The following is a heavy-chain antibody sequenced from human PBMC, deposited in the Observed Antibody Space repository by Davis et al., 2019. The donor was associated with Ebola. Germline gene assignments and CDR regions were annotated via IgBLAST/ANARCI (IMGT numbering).Heavy chain of an antibody. CDR1: GFTFSSYS. Sequence: PGGSLRLSCAASGFTFSSYSMNWVRQAPGKGLEWVSYISSSSSTIYYADSVKGRFTISRDNAKNSLYLQMNSLRDEDTAVYYCARDPPNIVVVPAAILGGESYYYYGMDVWGQGTTVTVSS. CDR2: ISSSSSTI. CDR3: ARDPPNIVVVPAAILGGESYYYYGMDV. J-gene: IGHJ6*02. V-gene: IGHV3-48*02. D-gene: IGHD2-2*01.